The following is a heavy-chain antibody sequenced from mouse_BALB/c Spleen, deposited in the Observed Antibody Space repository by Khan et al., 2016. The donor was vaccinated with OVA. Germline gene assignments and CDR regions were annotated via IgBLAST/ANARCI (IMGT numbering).Heavy chain of an antibody. J-gene: IGHJ2*01. CDR3: ARTARIKY. Sequence: VQLQQSGPGLVKPSQSLSLTCTVTGYSITSGYGWNWLRQFPGNKLEWMGYISYSGSTNYNPYLKSRISITRDTSKNQFFLQLNSLTTEDTATYYCARTARIKYWGQGTTLTVSS. V-gene: IGHV3-2*02. D-gene: IGHD1-2*01. CDR2: ISYSGST. CDR1: GYSITSGYG.